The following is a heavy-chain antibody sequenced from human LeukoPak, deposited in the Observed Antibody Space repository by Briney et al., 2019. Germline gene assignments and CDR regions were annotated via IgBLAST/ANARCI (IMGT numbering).Heavy chain of an antibody. D-gene: IGHD5-18*01. CDR3: ARPDPATGAFDI. V-gene: IGHV4-59*08. Sequence: SETLSLTCAVYGGSFSSYYWSWIRQPPGKGLEWIGYIYYSGSTNYNPSLKSRVTISVDTSKNQFSLKLSSVTAADTAVYYCARPDPATGAFDIWGQGTMVTVSS. J-gene: IGHJ3*02. CDR2: IYYSGST. CDR1: GGSFSSYY.